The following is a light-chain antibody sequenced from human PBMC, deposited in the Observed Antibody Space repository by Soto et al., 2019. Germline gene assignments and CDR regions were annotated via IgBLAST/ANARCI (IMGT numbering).Light chain of an antibody. CDR2: GAS. Sequence: IVLTQSPGTLSLSPGERATLSCRASQSLSSSQLAWYQQKPGQAPRLLIYGASTRATGIPARLSGSGSGTDFTLTISSLQPEDFAVYYCQQDYNLPLTFGQGTRLEIK. J-gene: IGKJ5*01. CDR1: QSLSSSQ. V-gene: IGKV3D-7*01. CDR3: QQDYNLPLT.